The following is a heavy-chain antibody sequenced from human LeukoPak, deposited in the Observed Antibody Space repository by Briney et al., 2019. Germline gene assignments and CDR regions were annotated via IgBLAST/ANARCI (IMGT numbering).Heavy chain of an antibody. CDR1: GFTVSSNY. V-gene: IGHV3-53*01. Sequence: GGSLRLSCAASGFTVSSNYMNWVRQAPGKGLEWVSIIYSGGNTHYADPVKGRFTISRDNSQNTLYLQMNSLRPEDTAVYYCARLLYYYDSSIYQRYFDYWGQGTLVTVSS. J-gene: IGHJ4*02. D-gene: IGHD3-22*01. CDR2: IYSGGNT. CDR3: ARLLYYYDSSIYQRYFDY.